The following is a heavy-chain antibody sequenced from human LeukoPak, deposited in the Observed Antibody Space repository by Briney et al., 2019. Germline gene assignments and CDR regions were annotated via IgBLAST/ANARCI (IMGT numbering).Heavy chain of an antibody. CDR3: ARFNYGDPDDY. D-gene: IGHD4-17*01. V-gene: IGHV4-34*01. CDR2: INHSGST. Sequence: SETLSLTCAVYGGSFSGYYWSWIRQPPGKGLEWIGEINHSGSTNYNPSLKSRVTISVDTSKNRFSLKLSSVTAADTAVYYCARFNYGDPDDYWGQGTLVTVSS. J-gene: IGHJ4*02. CDR1: GGSFSGYY.